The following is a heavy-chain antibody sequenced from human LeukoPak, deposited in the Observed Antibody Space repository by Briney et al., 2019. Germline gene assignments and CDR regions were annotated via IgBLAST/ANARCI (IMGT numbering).Heavy chain of an antibody. CDR1: GGSISSYY. CDR2: IYYSGST. J-gene: IGHJ6*02. Sequence: SETLSLTCTVSGGSISSYYWSWIRQPPGKGLEWIGYIYYSGSTNYNPSLKSRVTISVHTSQNHFSPTLSSVTAAATAVYYCASRIQLWTNPQNYSYGMDVWGQGTTVTVSS. V-gene: IGHV4-59*08. CDR3: ASRIQLWTNPQNYSYGMDV. D-gene: IGHD5-18*01.